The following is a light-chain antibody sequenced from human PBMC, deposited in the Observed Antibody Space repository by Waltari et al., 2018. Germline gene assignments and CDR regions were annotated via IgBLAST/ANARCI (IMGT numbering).Light chain of an antibody. CDR1: QSLLHSNGYTY. CDR3: MQALQTPWT. Sequence: DIVMTQSPLSLPVTPGEPASISFSSSQSLLHSNGYTYLDWYLQKPGQSPQLLIYLGSNRADGVPDRFSGSGSGTDFTLKISRVEAEDVGVYYCMQALQTPWTFGQGTKVEIK. J-gene: IGKJ1*01. CDR2: LGS. V-gene: IGKV2-28*01.